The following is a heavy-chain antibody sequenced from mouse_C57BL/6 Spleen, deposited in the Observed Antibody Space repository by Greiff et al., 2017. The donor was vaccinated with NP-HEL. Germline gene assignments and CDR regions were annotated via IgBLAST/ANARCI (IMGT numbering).Heavy chain of an antibody. D-gene: IGHD2-4*01. Sequence: QVQLQQPGAELVKPGASVKLSCKASGYTFTSYWMHWVKQRPGQGLEWIGMIHPNSGSTNYNEKFKSKATLTVDKSSSTAYMQLSSQTSEDSAVYYCARGYDYDERYFDVWGTGTTVTVSS. CDR1: GYTFTSYW. V-gene: IGHV1-64*01. CDR2: IHPNSGST. J-gene: IGHJ1*03. CDR3: ARGYDYDERYFDV.